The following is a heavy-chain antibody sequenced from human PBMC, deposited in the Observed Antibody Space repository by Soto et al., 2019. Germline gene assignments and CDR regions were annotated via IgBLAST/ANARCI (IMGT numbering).Heavy chain of an antibody. Sequence: ASVKVSFKVSGYIFSEMSIHLVLQTPEKGLEWMGSFDGEDGQTMYAQKFHGRVTMTEDTSADTAYMELSSPRSDDTAVYYCGIKGEKGHIEYWGQGYRVNVSS. CDR3: GIKGEKGHIEY. CDR2: FDGEDGQT. D-gene: IGHD3-16*01. CDR1: GYIFSEMS. V-gene: IGHV1-24*01. J-gene: IGHJ4*02.